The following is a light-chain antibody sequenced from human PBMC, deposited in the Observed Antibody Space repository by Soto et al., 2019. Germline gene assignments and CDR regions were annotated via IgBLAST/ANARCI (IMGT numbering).Light chain of an antibody. CDR1: SSDVGGYNY. CDR3: SSHASNRDVL. Sequence: QSVLTQPASMSGSPGQSITISCTGTSSDVGGYNYVSWYQQYPGKAPKLMIYDVTSRPSGVSNRFSGSKSGNTASLTISGLQAEDEADYYCSSHASNRDVLFGGGTKVTVL. V-gene: IGLV2-14*03. J-gene: IGLJ3*02. CDR2: DVT.